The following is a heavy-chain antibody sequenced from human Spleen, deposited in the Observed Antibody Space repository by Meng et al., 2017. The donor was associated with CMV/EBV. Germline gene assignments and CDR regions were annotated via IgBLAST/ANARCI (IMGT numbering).Heavy chain of an antibody. V-gene: IGHV4-39*01. CDR3: ASPYSSSMDV. Sequence: SETLSLTCTVSGGSIKNSDYSWDWIRQPPAKGLEWIGSVYSRGNTYYNPSLKSRTTISVDTSKNQFSLKLSSVTAADTAVYYCASPYSSSMDVWGQGTTVTVSS. J-gene: IGHJ6*02. D-gene: IGHD6-13*01. CDR1: GGSIKNSDYS. CDR2: VYSRGNT.